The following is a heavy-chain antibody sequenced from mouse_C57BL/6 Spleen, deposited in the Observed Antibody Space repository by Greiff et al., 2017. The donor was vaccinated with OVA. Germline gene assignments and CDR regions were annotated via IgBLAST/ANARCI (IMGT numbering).Heavy chain of an antibody. CDR2: ISSGSSTI. J-gene: IGHJ2*01. Sequence: EVHLVESGGGLVKPGGSLKLSCAASGFTFSDYGMHWVRQAPEKGLEWVAYISSGSSTIYYADTVKGRFTISRDNAKNTLFLQMTSLRSEDTAMYYCARERGPYYFDYWGQGTTLTVSS. CDR3: ARERGPYYFDY. V-gene: IGHV5-17*01. CDR1: GFTFSDYG.